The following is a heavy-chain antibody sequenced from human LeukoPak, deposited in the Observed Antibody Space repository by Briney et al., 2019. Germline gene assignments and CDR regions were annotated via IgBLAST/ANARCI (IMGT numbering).Heavy chain of an antibody. CDR2: INSNGDN. J-gene: IGHJ5*01. V-gene: IGHV4-4*07. CDR1: GGSINSNH. Sequence: PSETLSLNCTVSGGSINSNHWIRIRQPDGQELEWIGRINSNGDNVYNPSLKSRATMSLAMTNNQFSLKLSSVSAADTAVYYCARDRGLDGSDQLDSWGPGTLVTVSS. CDR3: ARDRGLDGSDQLDS. D-gene: IGHD3-10*01.